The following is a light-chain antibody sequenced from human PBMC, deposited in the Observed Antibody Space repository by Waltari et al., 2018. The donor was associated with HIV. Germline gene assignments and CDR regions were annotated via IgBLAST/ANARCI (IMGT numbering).Light chain of an antibody. V-gene: IGLV2-11*01. CDR3: CSYARNNTFYV. CDR2: DVI. J-gene: IGLJ1*01. CDR1: KSDVVGYSY. Sequence: HSALTQPRSVSGSPGQSVSIPSAGIKSDVVGYSYVSWYQQHPDKGPKVKLYDVITRPAGVADPFSGSKSGNTASLTISGLQAEDEADYYCCSYARNNTFYVFGTGTKVTVL.